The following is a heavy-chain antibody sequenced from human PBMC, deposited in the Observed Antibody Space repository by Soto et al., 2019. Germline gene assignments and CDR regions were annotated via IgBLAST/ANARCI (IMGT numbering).Heavy chain of an antibody. D-gene: IGHD3-16*02. CDR1: GGSISSGDYY. Sequence: SETLSLTCTVSGGSISSGDYYWSWIRQPPGKGLEWIGYIYYSGSTYYNPSLKSRVTISVDTFKNQFSLKLSSVTAADTAVYYCARDQHSLWGSYRSYWFDPWGQGTLVTVS. J-gene: IGHJ5*02. CDR3: ARDQHSLWGSYRSYWFDP. V-gene: IGHV4-30-4*01. CDR2: IYYSGST.